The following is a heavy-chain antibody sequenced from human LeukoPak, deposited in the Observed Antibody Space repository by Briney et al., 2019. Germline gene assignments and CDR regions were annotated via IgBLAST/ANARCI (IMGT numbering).Heavy chain of an antibody. Sequence: PGGSLRLSCAASGFTFSSYGMHWVRQAPGKGLEWVSSISSSSSYIYYADSVKGRFTISRDNAKNSLYLQMNSLRAEDTAVYYCARDGRYYYDSSGSRGLVYYYMDVWGKGTTVTVSS. J-gene: IGHJ6*03. V-gene: IGHV3-21*01. D-gene: IGHD3-22*01. CDR1: GFTFSSYG. CDR2: ISSSSSYI. CDR3: ARDGRYYYDSSGSRGLVYYYMDV.